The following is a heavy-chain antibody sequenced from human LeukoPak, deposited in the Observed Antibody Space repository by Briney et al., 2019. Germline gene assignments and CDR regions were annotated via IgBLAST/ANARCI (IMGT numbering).Heavy chain of an antibody. J-gene: IGHJ4*02. D-gene: IGHD2-21*02. CDR3: AREAPNCRGDCLDY. V-gene: IGHV3-48*03. CDR2: ISYSDDTI. Sequence: PGGSLRLSCATSGFTFSSYELNWVRQAPGKGLEWVSYISYSDDTIYYADSVKGRFTISRDNAKNSLYLQMNSLRAEDTAVYYCAREAPNCRGDCLDYWGQGTLVTVSS. CDR1: GFTFSSYE.